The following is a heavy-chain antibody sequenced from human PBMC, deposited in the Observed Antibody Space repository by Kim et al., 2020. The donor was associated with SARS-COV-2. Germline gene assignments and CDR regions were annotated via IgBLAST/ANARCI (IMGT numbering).Heavy chain of an antibody. CDR2: ISWNSGSI. D-gene: IGHD3-10*01. J-gene: IGHJ6*02. CDR3: AKDLGEWFGESTGYYYGMDV. CDR1: GFTFDDYA. V-gene: IGHV3-9*01. Sequence: GGSLRLSCAASGFTFDDYAMHWVRQAPGKGLEWVSGISWNSGSIGYADSVKGRFTISRDNAKNSLYLQMNSLRAEDTALYYCAKDLGEWFGESTGYYYGMDVWGQGTTVTVSS.